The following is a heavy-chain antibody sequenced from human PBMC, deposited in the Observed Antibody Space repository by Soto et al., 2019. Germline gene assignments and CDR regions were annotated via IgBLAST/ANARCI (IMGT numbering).Heavy chain of an antibody. V-gene: IGHV3-23*01. CDR2: IGGGGDDT. D-gene: IGHD2-15*01. CDR1: VFIFSYYA. CDR3: VKDGVSRNSVWDPFDV. J-gene: IGHJ3*01. Sequence: XTLRLSCAPSVFIFSYYAMSWVRQAPGKGLEWASSIGGGGDDTYYAESVKGQFTISRDNSKNTLDLQMNSLRVEDTAIYYCVKDGVSRNSVWDPFDVWGQGTMVTVSS.